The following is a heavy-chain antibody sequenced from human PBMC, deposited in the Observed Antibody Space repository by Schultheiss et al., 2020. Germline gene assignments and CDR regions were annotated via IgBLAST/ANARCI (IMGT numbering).Heavy chain of an antibody. J-gene: IGHJ6*02. Sequence: SLKISCAASGFVFDDYAMHWVRQAPGKGLEWVSGISWNSGSIGYADSVKGRFTISRDNAKNSLYLQMNSLRAEDTAVYYCARDFEEVRHHYYYYYGMDVWGQGTTVTVSS. V-gene: IGHV3-9*01. CDR3: ARDFEEVRHHYYYYYGMDV. D-gene: IGHD3-10*01. CDR1: GFVFDDYA. CDR2: ISWNSGSI.